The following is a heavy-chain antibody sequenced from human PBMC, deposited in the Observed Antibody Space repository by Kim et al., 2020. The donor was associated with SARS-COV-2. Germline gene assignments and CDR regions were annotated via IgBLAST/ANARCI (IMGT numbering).Heavy chain of an antibody. D-gene: IGHD6-19*01. CDR1: GGSFSGYH. J-gene: IGHJ4*02. V-gene: IGHV4-34*01. CDR2: IHDDGAI. CDR3: ARGWKEQWPPAHY. Sequence: SETLSLTCAVYGGSFSGYHWTWIRQSPGKGLVWGGGIHDDGAINYNPSLKSRVTISVDTSQKQFSLRLTSVTAADAAVYYCARGWKEQWPPAHYWGQGTLVAVSS.